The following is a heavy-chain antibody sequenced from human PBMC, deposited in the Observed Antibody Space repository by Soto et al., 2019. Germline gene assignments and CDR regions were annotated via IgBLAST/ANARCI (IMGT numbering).Heavy chain of an antibody. V-gene: IGHV1-58*01. D-gene: IGHD3-9*01. CDR2: IVVGSGNT. Sequence: EASVKVSCKASGFTFTSSAVQWVRQARGQRLEWIGWIVVGSGNTNYAQKFQERVTIARDMSTSTAYMELSSLRSEDTAVYYCAAGSLTGQGYYFDYWGQGTLVTVSS. CDR1: GFTFTSSA. CDR3: AAGSLTGQGYYFDY. J-gene: IGHJ4*02.